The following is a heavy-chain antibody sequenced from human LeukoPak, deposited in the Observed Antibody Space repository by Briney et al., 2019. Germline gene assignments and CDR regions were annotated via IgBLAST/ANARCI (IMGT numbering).Heavy chain of an antibody. CDR2: IYYSGRT. J-gene: IGHJ4*02. V-gene: IGHV4-39*01. D-gene: IGHD3-22*01. CDR1: GGSISSSSYY. CDR3: ARLLGDDSSGYYYGNFYYFDY. Sequence: RPSETLSLTCTVSGGSISSSSYYWGWIRQPPRKGLEWIGSIYYSGRTYYNPSLKSRVTISVDTSKNQFSLKLSSVTAADTAVYYCARLLGDDSSGYYYGNFYYFDYWGQGTLVTVSS.